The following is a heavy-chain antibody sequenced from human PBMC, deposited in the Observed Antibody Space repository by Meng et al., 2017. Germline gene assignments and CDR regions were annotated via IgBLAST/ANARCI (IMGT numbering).Heavy chain of an antibody. CDR1: GFTLSDTY. CDR3: ARVKSYAFDY. D-gene: IGHD1-26*01. Sequence: LSYSLAASGFTLSDTYMDWVRQAPVKGLEWVGRTRNKAKSYTTEYAASVKGRFTISRDDSKNSLYLQMNSLKTEDTAVYYCARVKSYAFDYWGQGTLVTVSS. J-gene: IGHJ4*02. V-gene: IGHV3-72*01. CDR2: TRNKAKSYTT.